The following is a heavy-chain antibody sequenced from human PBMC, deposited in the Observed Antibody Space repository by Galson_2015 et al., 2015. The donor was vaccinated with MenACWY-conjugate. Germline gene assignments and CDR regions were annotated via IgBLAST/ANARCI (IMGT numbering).Heavy chain of an antibody. D-gene: IGHD3-10*01. CDR1: GFTFSSYS. V-gene: IGHV3-21*01. Sequence: SLRLSCAASGFTFSSYSMNWVRQAPGKGLEWVSSISSSSSYIYYADSVKGRFTISRDNAKNSLYLQTNSLRAEDTAVYYCAREGARYFYGSGSYYNDNPLFDYWGQGTLVTVSS. CDR2: ISSSSSYI. J-gene: IGHJ4*02. CDR3: AREGARYFYGSGSYYNDNPLFDY.